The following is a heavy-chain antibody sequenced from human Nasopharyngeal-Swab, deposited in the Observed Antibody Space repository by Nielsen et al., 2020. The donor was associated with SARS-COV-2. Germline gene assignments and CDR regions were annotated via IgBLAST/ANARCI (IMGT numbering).Heavy chain of an antibody. CDR3: AKDSWTGDSYGSGSLIHS. CDR2: ITWDGGGT. CDR1: GFTFDDYM. Sequence: GESLKISCAASGFTFDDYMMHWVRQGPGKGLEWVSLITWDGGGTYYADSVKGRFTISRDNSKSSLFLQMNSLRPEDTALYFCAKDSWTGDSYGSGSLIHSWGQGAQVTVSS. D-gene: IGHD3-10*01. V-gene: IGHV3-43*01. J-gene: IGHJ4*02.